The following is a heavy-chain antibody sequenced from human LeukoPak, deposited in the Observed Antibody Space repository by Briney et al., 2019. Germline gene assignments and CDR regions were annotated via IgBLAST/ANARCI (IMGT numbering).Heavy chain of an antibody. Sequence: SETLSLTCTVSGVSISSYYWSWIRQAPGSGLEWIGYIYNSGSTIYNPSLKSRVTISVDTSTTQFSLKLSSVTAADTTVYYCARHGGRYSYAYWGQGTLVTVSS. CDR2: IYNSGST. CDR3: ARHGGRYSYAY. CDR1: GVSISSYY. D-gene: IGHD1-26*01. J-gene: IGHJ4*02. V-gene: IGHV4-59*08.